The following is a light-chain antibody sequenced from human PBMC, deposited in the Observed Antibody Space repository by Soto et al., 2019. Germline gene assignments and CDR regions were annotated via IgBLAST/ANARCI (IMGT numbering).Light chain of an antibody. V-gene: IGKV3-15*01. CDR1: QSVSSN. Sequence: ETVMTQSPATLSVSPGERATLSCRASQSVSSNLAWYRQKPGQAPRLLIYGASTRATGIPARFSGSESGTEFTLTISSLQSEDFAVYYCQQYNNWLWTFGQGTKVDIK. J-gene: IGKJ1*01. CDR2: GAS. CDR3: QQYNNWLWT.